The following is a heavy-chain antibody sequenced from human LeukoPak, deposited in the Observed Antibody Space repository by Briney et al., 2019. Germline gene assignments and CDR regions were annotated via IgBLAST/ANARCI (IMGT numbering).Heavy chain of an antibody. J-gene: IGHJ6*02. D-gene: IGHD4-17*01. CDR1: GFTFSSYG. CDR2: ISYDGSNK. Sequence: GGSLRLSCAASGFTFSSYGMHWVRQAPGKGLEWVAVISYDGSNKYYADSVKGRFTISRDNSKNTLYLQMNSLRAEDTAVYYCAKVSQDQHGDYVNEDNYYGMDVWGQGTTVTVSS. CDR3: AKVSQDQHGDYVNEDNYYGMDV. V-gene: IGHV3-30*18.